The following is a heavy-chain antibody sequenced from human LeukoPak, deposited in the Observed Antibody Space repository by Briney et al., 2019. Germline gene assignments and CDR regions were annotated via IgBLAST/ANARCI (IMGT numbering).Heavy chain of an antibody. CDR3: ARDRMTTADY. J-gene: IGHJ4*02. V-gene: IGHV3-30-3*01. D-gene: IGHD4-11*01. CDR1: GFTFSSYA. CDR2: ISYDGSNK. Sequence: RGVSLRLSCAASGFTFSSYAMHWVRQAPGKGLEWVAVISYDGSNKYYADSVKGRFTISRDNSKNTLYLQMNSLRAEDTAIYYCARDRMTTADYWGQGTLVTVSS.